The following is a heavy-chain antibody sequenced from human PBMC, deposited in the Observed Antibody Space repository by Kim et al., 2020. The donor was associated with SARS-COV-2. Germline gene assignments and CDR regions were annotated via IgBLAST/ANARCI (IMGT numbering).Heavy chain of an antibody. CDR3: AKDSLVRGVITTTIDY. D-gene: IGHD3-10*01. V-gene: IGHV3-23*01. Sequence: GGSLRFSCAASGFTFSIYAMSWVRQAPGKGLEWVSGISGTGGSAYYTDSVKGRFTISRDNSKSTLYLQMNSLRDEDTAVYYCAKDSLVRGVITTTIDYWGQGTLVTVSS. CDR2: ISGTGGSA. J-gene: IGHJ4*02. CDR1: GFTFSIYA.